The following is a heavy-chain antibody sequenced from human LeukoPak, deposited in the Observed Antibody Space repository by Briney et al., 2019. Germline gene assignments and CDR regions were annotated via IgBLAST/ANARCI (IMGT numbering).Heavy chain of an antibody. Sequence: GGSLRLSCAASGFTFSSYGMHWVRQAPGKGLEWVAFIWDDGVNKYYADSVKGRFTISRDNSKNTLSMQMNSLRAEDTAVYYCARVVYNSAYTFFRSWGQGTLVTVSS. J-gene: IGHJ5*02. CDR3: ARVVYNSAYTFFRS. CDR1: GFTFSSYG. CDR2: IWDDGVNK. V-gene: IGHV3-30*02. D-gene: IGHD3-16*01.